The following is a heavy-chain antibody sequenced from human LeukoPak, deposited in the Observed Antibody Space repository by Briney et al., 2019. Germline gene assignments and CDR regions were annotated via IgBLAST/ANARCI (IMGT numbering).Heavy chain of an antibody. CDR3: ARTMVRGVNDY. Sequence: NSGGSLRLSCAASGFTFRSYSMNWVRQAPGKGLEWVSSISSSSSYIYYADSVKGRFTISRDNAKNSLYLQMNSLRAEDTAVYYCARTMVRGVNDYWGQGTLVTVSS. D-gene: IGHD3-10*01. V-gene: IGHV3-21*01. CDR2: ISSSSSYI. CDR1: GFTFRSYS. J-gene: IGHJ4*02.